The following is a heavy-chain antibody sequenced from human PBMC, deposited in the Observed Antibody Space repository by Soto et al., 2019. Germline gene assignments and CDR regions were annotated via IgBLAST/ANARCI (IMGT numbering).Heavy chain of an antibody. CDR2: IKDGGRT. D-gene: IGHD5-12*01. V-gene: IGHV4-34*01. J-gene: IGHJ4*02. Sequence: QVQLQQWGAGLLKPSETLSLNCAVNGGSLSGYYWSWIRQPPGKGLEWIGEIKDGGRTNYSPSLKGXGTLSXXTSNHQFSLRLYSVTAADTGVYYCARGQEGVVATHWDQGTLVTVSS. CDR1: GGSLSGYY. CDR3: ARGQEGVVATH.